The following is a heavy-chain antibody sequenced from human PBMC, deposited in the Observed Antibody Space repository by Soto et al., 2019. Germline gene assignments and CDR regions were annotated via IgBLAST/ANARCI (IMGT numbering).Heavy chain of an antibody. CDR2: IHYNGTT. Sequence: NPSETLSLTCTVSGGSISSPNFYWSWIRQHPGKGLEWIGHIHYNGTTYYNPTLKSRVSISVDTSKNQFSLKLSSVTAADTAVYYCATAFGGWPPDSWGQGTLVTVSS. CDR3: ATAFGGWPPDS. D-gene: IGHD6-19*01. CDR1: GGSISSPNFY. J-gene: IGHJ4*02. V-gene: IGHV4-31*03.